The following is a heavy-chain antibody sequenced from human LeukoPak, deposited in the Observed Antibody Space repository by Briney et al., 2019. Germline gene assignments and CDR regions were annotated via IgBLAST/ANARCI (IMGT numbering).Heavy chain of an antibody. CDR1: GYTLPGPY. Sequence: ASVKVSCKASGYTLPGPYIHWVRQAPGQGLEWMGWISPHSGFTMYPQRFQGRVTMTTDTSISTAFLEVRRLRSDDTAAYYCARQTGDDALDIWGQGTMITVYS. CDR3: ARQTGDDALDI. CDR2: ISPHSGFT. V-gene: IGHV1-2*02. J-gene: IGHJ3*02. D-gene: IGHD7-27*01.